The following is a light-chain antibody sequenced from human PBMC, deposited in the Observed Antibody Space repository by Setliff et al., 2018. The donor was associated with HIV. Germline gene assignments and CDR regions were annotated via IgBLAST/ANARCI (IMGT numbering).Light chain of an antibody. CDR3: SSYTGSDTFDV. J-gene: IGLJ1*01. CDR2: EVK. Sequence: QSVLTQPASVSGSPGQAITISCTGNNSDIGTYDLVSWYQQHPGRAPKHTIFEVKRRPSGVSNRFSGSKSGNTASLTITGRQAEDEATYFCSSYTGSDTFDVFGTGTKGTVL. CDR1: NSDIGTYDL. V-gene: IGLV2-23*02.